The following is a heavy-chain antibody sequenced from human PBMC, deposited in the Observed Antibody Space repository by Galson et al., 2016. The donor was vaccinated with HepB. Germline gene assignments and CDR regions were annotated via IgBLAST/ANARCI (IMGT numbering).Heavy chain of an antibody. J-gene: IGHJ3*01. CDR2: MSYSGTI. CDR3: ARGYDSSGYYDGSDAFDL. D-gene: IGHD3-22*01. V-gene: IGHV4-59*01. CDR1: GGSISNYY. Sequence: ETLSLTCPVSGGSISNYYWNWIRQPPGKGLEWIGYMSYSGTINYNPTLQRRVPLSGNTSQNQLPLKLRSVTTAETAVYYCARGYDSSGYYDGSDAFDLWGLGTMVTVSS.